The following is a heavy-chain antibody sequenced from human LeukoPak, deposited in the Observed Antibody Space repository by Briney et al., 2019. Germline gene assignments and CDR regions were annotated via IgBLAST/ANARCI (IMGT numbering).Heavy chain of an antibody. V-gene: IGHV4-4*07. Sequence: SETLSLTCTVSGGSISSYYWSWIRQPAGKGLEWVGRIYTSGSTNYNPSLKSRVTMSVDTSKNQFSLKLSSVTAADTAVYYCARYKGSSWPDNWFDPWGQGTLVTVSS. CDR3: ARYKGSSWPDNWFDP. CDR2: IYTSGST. J-gene: IGHJ5*02. D-gene: IGHD6-13*01. CDR1: GGSISSYY.